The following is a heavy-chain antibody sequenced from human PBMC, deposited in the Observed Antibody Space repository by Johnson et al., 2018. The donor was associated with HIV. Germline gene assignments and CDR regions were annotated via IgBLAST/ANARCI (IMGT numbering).Heavy chain of an antibody. V-gene: IGHV3-20*04. CDR1: GFNFDDYG. CDR3: ARDGRGEQLVDQGDAFDI. CDR2: INWNGGST. D-gene: IGHD6-6*01. J-gene: IGHJ3*02. Sequence: VQLVESGGGVVRPGGSLRLSCAASGFNFDDYGMSWVRQAPGKGLEWVSGINWNGGSTAYGDSVKGRFTISRDNAKNSLYLQMNSLRAEDTALYFCARDGRGEQLVDQGDAFDIWGQGTMVTVSS.